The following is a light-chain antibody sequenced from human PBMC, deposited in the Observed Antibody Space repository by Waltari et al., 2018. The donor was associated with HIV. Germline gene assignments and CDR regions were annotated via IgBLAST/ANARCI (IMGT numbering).Light chain of an antibody. Sequence: IVLTQSPGPLSLSPVERATPSCRASQSVSSSYLAWYQQKPGQAPSTLIYGASSRATGIPDRFSGSGSGTDFTLTISRLEPEDFAVYYCQQYGSSPWTFGQGTKVEIK. J-gene: IGKJ1*01. CDR1: QSVSSSY. CDR2: GAS. CDR3: QQYGSSPWT. V-gene: IGKV3-20*01.